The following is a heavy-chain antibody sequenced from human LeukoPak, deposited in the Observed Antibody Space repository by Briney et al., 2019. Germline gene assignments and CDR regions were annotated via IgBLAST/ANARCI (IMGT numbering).Heavy chain of an antibody. CDR2: IYSSGST. D-gene: IGHD3-3*01. Sequence: PSETLSLTCTVSGGSISSSSYYWGWICQPPGRGLEWIGTIYSSGSTYYNPSLKSRVTISVDTSKNQFSLKLSSVTAADTAVYYCARQFSIFGVVKHYYFDYWGQGTLVTVSS. J-gene: IGHJ4*02. CDR1: GGSISSSSYY. V-gene: IGHV4-39*01. CDR3: ARQFSIFGVVKHYYFDY.